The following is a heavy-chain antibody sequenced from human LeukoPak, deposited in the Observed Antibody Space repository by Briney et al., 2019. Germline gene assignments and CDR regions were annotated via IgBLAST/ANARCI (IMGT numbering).Heavy chain of an antibody. D-gene: IGHD6-13*01. J-gene: IGHJ4*02. V-gene: IGHV1-69*01. CDR2: IIPIFGTA. CDR3: PRARAAAGTEFDY. Sequence: SVRVSCKASGGTFSSYAISWVRQAPGQGLEWMGGIIPIFGTANYAQKFQGRVTITADESTSTAYMELSSLRSEDTAVYYCPRARAAAGTEFDYWGQGTLVTVSS. CDR1: GGTFSSYA.